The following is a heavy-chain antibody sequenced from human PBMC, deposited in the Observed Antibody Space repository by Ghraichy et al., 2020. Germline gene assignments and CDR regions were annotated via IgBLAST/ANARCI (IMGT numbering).Heavy chain of an antibody. CDR2: IYYSGST. D-gene: IGHD6-6*01. CDR3: ARHKDRSPYYFDY. V-gene: IGHV4-59*08. Sequence: SETLSLTCTVSGGSISSYYWSWIRQPPGKGLEWIGYIYYSGSTNYNPSLKSRVTISVDTSKNQFSLKLSSVTAADTAVYYCARHKDRSPYYFDYWGQGTLVTVSS. J-gene: IGHJ4*02. CDR1: GGSISSYY.